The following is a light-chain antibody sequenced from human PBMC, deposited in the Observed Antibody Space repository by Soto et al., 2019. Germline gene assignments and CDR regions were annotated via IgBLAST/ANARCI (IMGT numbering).Light chain of an antibody. J-gene: IGKJ1*01. CDR1: QSISSY. CDR2: DAS. Sequence: DIPMTQSPSSLSASVGDRVTITCRASQSISSYLNWYQQKPGKAPKLLIYDASALPRGVPSRFSGSGSGTKFTLTIASLQPDDFATYSCQQYETFSGTFGPGTKVEI. CDR3: QQYETFSGT. V-gene: IGKV1-5*01.